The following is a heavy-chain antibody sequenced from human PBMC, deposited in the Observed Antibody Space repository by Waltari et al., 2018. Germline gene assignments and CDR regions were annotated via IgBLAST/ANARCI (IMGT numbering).Heavy chain of an antibody. J-gene: IGHJ5*02. Sequence: QVQLVQSGSELKKPGASVKVSCKASGYIFTESAITWVRQAPGQGLELMGWINTNTGNPTYVQCFSGRFVFSLDTSVSTAYLQINSLKAEDTAVYYCTREVVPAATIVVNWFDPWGQGTLVTVSS. V-gene: IGHV7-4-1*02. CDR3: TREVVPAATIVVNWFDP. CDR2: INTNTGNP. D-gene: IGHD2-2*01. CDR1: GYIFTESA.